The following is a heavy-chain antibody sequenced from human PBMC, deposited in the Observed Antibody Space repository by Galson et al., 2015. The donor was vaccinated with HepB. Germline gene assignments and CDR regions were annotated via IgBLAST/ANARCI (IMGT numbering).Heavy chain of an antibody. D-gene: IGHD5-18*01. Sequence: SLRLSCAASGLSFSTFRMNWVRQAPGKGLEGVAHIGSDGLTIKYADFVRGRFTISRDIAQKALFLQMNSLRDEDTAVYYCARAFGYTSSRGLYAMGVWGQGTTVTVSS. J-gene: IGHJ6*02. V-gene: IGHV3-48*02. CDR1: GLSFSTFR. CDR3: ARAFGYTSSRGLYAMGV. CDR2: IGSDGLTI.